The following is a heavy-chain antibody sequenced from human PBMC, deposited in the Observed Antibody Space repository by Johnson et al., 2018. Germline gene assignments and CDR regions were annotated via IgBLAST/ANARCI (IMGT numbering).Heavy chain of an antibody. J-gene: IGHJ1*01. CDR2: VSGSGGST. V-gene: IGHV3-23*04. CDR1: GLTFINNA. Sequence: VQLVESGGGLVQPGGSLRLSCAASGLTFINNAMSWVRQAPGKGLEWVSTVSGSGGSTYSAASVKGRFTISRDNYKHTLYLQMNSLRAEDTAVYYCVKGPYYYISGTYLQDWGQGTLVTVSS. D-gene: IGHD3-10*01. CDR3: VKGPYYYISGTYLQD.